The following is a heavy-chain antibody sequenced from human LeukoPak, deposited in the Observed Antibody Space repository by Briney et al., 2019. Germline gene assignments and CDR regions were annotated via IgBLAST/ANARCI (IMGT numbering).Heavy chain of an antibody. Sequence: ASVKVSCKVSGYTLTELSMHWVRQAPGKGLEWMGGFDPEDGETIYAQKFQGRVTMTEDTSTDTAYMERSSLRSEDTAVYYCATASPHGYNYRYFDYWGQGTLVTVSS. J-gene: IGHJ4*02. CDR1: GYTLTELS. V-gene: IGHV1-24*01. D-gene: IGHD5-24*01. CDR2: FDPEDGET. CDR3: ATASPHGYNYRYFDY.